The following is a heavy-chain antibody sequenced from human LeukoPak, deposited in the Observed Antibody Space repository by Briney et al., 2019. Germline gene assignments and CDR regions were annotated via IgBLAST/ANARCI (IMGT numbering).Heavy chain of an antibody. CDR1: GGSINSYY. Sequence: PSETLSLTCTVSGGSINSYYWGWVRQPAGKGLEWIGRIYPTGTTNYSPSFKSRLTMSLDTSKNQFSLKLRSVTTADTAVYYCARAPPRRCPGNDCYPIFDFWGQGSLVTVSS. J-gene: IGHJ4*02. V-gene: IGHV4-4*07. D-gene: IGHD2-21*02. CDR2: IYPTGTT. CDR3: ARAPPRRCPGNDCYPIFDF.